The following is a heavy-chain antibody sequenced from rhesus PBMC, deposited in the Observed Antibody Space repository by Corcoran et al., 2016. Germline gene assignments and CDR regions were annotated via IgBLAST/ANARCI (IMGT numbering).Heavy chain of an antibody. CDR1: GLTFSSYG. V-gene: IGHV3S5*01. J-gene: IGHJ4*01. CDR2: INSGGGST. D-gene: IGHD3-34*01. CDR3: AKGGGDY. Sequence: EVQLVETGGGLVQPGGSLKLSCAAPGLTFSSYGMSWVLQAPGKGVEWVSAINSGGGSTYYADAVNARFTISRDNSKNTLSLQMNSLRAEDTAVYYCAKGGGDYWGQGVLVTVSS.